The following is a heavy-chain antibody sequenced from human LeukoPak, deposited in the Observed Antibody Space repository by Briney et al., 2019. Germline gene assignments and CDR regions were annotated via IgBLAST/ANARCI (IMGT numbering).Heavy chain of an antibody. CDR2: ILQAGSNE. V-gene: IGHV3-30*03. D-gene: IGHD1-26*01. CDR3: ARGGAPAVYFDY. CDR1: GFIFSSHG. Sequence: SGGSLRLSCAASGFIFSSHGMHWIRQSPGKGLEWVALILQAGSNEYYAGSVKGRFTISRDNSHNEFYLQMNSLRPEDTAVYYCARGGAPAVYFDYWGQGALVTVSS. J-gene: IGHJ4*02.